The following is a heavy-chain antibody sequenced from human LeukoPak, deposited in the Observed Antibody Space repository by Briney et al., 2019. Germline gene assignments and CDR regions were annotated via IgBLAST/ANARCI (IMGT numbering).Heavy chain of an antibody. J-gene: IGHJ3*02. D-gene: IGHD3-3*01. V-gene: IGHV1-24*01. CDR2: FDPEDGET. Sequence: ASVKVSCKVSGYTLTELSMHWVRQAPGKGLEWMGGFDPEDGETIYAQKFQGRVTMTEDTSTDTAYIELSSLRSEDTAVYYCATDVADFGVVISAFDIWGQGTMVTVSS. CDR3: ATDVADFGVVISAFDI. CDR1: GYTLTELS.